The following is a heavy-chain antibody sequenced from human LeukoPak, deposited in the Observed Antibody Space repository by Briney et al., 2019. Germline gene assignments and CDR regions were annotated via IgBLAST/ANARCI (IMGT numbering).Heavy chain of an antibody. Sequence: GGSLRLSCAASGFTFSSYSMNWVLQAPGKGLEWVLSIISSGSYNYYADSVKGRFTTSRANAKNSLYLQMNRLRAEDTAVYYCARATYYDSSGYRTKNLVCWGQGALFTLSS. CDR2: IISSGSYN. V-gene: IGHV3-21*01. CDR3: ARATYYDSSGYRTKNLVC. D-gene: IGHD3-22*01. CDR1: GFTFSSYS. J-gene: IGHJ6*01.